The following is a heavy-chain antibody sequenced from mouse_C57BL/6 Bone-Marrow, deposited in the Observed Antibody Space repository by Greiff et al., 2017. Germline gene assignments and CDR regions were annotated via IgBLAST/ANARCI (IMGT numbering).Heavy chain of an antibody. J-gene: IGHJ2*01. V-gene: IGHV1-26*01. Sequence: VQLQQSGPELVKPGASVKISCKASGYTFTDFYMNWVKQSHGKSLEWIGDINPNNGGTSYNQKFKGKATLTVDKSSSTAYMELRSLTSEDSAVXYCERDYGRGNWGQGTTLTVSS. CDR3: ERDYGRGN. CDR1: GYTFTDFY. D-gene: IGHD1-1*01. CDR2: INPNNGGT.